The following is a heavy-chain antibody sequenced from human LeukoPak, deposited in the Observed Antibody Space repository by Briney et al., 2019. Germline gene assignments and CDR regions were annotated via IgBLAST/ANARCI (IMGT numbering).Heavy chain of an antibody. CDR2: IYSSGNT. CDR3: AREAQGALFDY. CDR1: GGSISSSNYY. Sequence: PSETLSLTCTVSGGSISSSNYYWGWIRQPPGKGLEWIGSIYSSGNTYYNPSLKSRVTISVDTSKNQFSPKLSSVTAADTAVYYCAREAQGALFDYWGQGTLVTVSS. D-gene: IGHD3-16*01. J-gene: IGHJ4*02. V-gene: IGHV4-39*07.